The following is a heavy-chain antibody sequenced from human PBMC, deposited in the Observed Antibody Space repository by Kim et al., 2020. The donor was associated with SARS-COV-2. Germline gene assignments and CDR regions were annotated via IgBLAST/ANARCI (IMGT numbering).Heavy chain of an antibody. CDR3: ARGGVATITATQGLDY. CDR2: ISSSSSYI. D-gene: IGHD5-12*01. CDR1: GFTFSTYS. J-gene: IGHJ4*01. V-gene: IGHV3-21*01. Sequence: GGSLRLSCAAAGFTFSTYSMSWVRQAPGKGLEWVSSISSSSSYIFYSGPVKGRFTISRDNAKNSLFLQMNSLRAEDTAVYYCARGGVATITATQGLDYWG.